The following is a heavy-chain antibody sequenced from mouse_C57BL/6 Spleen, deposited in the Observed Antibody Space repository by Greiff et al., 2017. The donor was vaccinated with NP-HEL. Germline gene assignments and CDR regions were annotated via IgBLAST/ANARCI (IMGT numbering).Heavy chain of an antibody. J-gene: IGHJ3*01. Sequence: VKLLESGPELVKPGASVKISCKASGYAFSSSWMNWVKQRPGKGLEWIGRIYPGDGDTNYNGKFKGKATLTADKSSSTAYMQLSSLTSEDSAVYFCAREGITTVVPFAYWGQGTLVTVSA. V-gene: IGHV1-82*01. CDR3: AREGITTVVPFAY. CDR2: IYPGDGDT. D-gene: IGHD1-1*01. CDR1: GYAFSSSW.